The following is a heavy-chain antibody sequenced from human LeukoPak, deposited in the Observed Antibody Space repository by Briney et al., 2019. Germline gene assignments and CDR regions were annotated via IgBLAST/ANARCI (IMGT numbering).Heavy chain of an antibody. D-gene: IGHD1-26*01. V-gene: IGHV4-34*01. J-gene: IGHJ4*02. CDR3: VRVKGGSISDS. CDR2: INHTGST. Sequence: SETLSLTCAVYGVSFSDYYWSWIRQSPGKGLEWIGEINHTGSTKYNPSLKSRVTISVDKSKNQFSLSLNSVTAADTAVYYCVRVKGGSISDSWGQGTLVTVSS. CDR1: GVSFSDYY.